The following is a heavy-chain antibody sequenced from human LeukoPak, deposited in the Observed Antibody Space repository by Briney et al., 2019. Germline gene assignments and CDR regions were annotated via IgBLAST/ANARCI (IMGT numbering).Heavy chain of an antibody. Sequence: GGSLRLSCAASGFTFSSYSMTWVRQAPGKGLEWVSSISSSSSYIYYADSVKGRFTISRDNAKNSLYLQMNSLRAEDTAVYYCARDLRGVFPGSWGQGTLVTVSS. CDR1: GFTFSSYS. J-gene: IGHJ4*02. V-gene: IGHV3-21*01. D-gene: IGHD3-10*01. CDR2: ISSSSSYI. CDR3: ARDLRGVFPGS.